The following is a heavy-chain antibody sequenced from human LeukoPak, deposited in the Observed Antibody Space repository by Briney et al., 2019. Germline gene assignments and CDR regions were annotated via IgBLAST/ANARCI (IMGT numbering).Heavy chain of an antibody. CDR2: ISGRGGSP. D-gene: IGHD3-22*01. V-gene: IGHV3-23*01. CDR3: AKDRSGYYSDFDY. Sequence: GGSLRLSCAASGFTFSSYAMSWVRQAPGKGLEWVSAISGRGGSPYYADSVKGRFTTSRDNSKNTLYLQMNSLRAEDTAVYYCAKDRSGYYSDFDYWGQGTLVTVSS. J-gene: IGHJ4*02. CDR1: GFTFSSYA.